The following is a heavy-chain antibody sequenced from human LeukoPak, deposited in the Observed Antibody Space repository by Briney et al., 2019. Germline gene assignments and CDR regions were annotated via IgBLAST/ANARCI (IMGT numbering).Heavy chain of an antibody. CDR2: IYYSGST. V-gene: IGHV4-39*01. CDR1: GGSNSSSSYY. Sequence: SETLSLTCTVSGGSNSSSSYYWGWIRQPPGKGLEWIGSIYYSGSTYYNPSLKSRVTISVDTSKNQFSLKLSSVTAADTAVYYCARRSSSWYPGWFDPWGQGTLVTVSS. D-gene: IGHD6-13*01. CDR3: ARRSSSWYPGWFDP. J-gene: IGHJ5*02.